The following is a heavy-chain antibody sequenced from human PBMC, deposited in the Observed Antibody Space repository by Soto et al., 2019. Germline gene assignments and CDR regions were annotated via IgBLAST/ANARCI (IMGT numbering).Heavy chain of an antibody. V-gene: IGHV1-69*12. Sequence: QVQLVQSGAEVKKPGSSVRVSCKASGGTLSNYGISWVRQAPGPGLEWLGGLIPVFGTANYAQKFQGRVTITADESKSTVYMDVTSLRSEDTAVYYCSRGDATKIVVTTYYAMDVWGQGTTVSVSS. CDR3: SRGDATKIVVTTYYAMDV. D-gene: IGHD4-17*01. CDR2: LIPVFGTA. J-gene: IGHJ6*02. CDR1: GGTLSNYG.